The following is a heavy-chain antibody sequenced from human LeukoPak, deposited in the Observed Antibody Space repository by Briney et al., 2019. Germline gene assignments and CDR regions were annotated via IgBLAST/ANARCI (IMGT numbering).Heavy chain of an antibody. D-gene: IGHD1-1*01. CDR3: ARGTDGTTQFDY. CDR2: INPNSGGT. J-gene: IGHJ4*02. V-gene: IGHV1-2*02. Sequence: ASVKVSCKASGYTFTGYYMHWVRQAPGQGLERMGWINPNSGGTNYAQKFQGRVTMTRDTSISTAYMELSRLRSDDTAVYYCARGTDGTTQFDYWGQGTLVTVSS. CDR1: GYTFTGYY.